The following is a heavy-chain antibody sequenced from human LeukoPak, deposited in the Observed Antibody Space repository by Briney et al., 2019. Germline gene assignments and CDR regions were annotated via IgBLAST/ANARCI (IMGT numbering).Heavy chain of an antibody. CDR3: ARVYYYYMDV. CDR1: GGSISSYY. V-gene: IGHV4-4*09. CDR2: IYTSGST. Sequence: PSETLSLACTVSGGSISSYYWSWIRQPPGKGLEWIGYIYTSGSTNYNPSLKSRVTISVDTSKNQFSLKLSSVTAADTAMYYCARVYYYYMDVWGKGTTVTVSS. J-gene: IGHJ6*03.